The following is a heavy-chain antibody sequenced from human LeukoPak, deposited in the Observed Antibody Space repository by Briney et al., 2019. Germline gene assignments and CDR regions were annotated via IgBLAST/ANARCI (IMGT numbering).Heavy chain of an antibody. J-gene: IGHJ2*01. D-gene: IGHD1-26*01. V-gene: IGHV5-51*01. CDR1: GYSSTSYW. Sequence: GASQNICSKGCGYSSTSYWNGWVRQLAGKLLGWVGIIHPGDSDTKYSPSFQGQVTISADKSISTDNLQWSSLKASDTAMYYCARQAVRATGTAEYFDLWGRGTLVTVSS. CDR2: IHPGDSDT. CDR3: ARQAVRATGTAEYFDL.